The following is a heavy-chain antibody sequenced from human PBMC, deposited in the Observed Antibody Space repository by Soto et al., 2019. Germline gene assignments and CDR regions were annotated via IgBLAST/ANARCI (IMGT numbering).Heavy chain of an antibody. Sequence: SETLSLTCTVSGGSISSGGYYWSWIRQHPGKGLEWIGYIYYSGSAYYNPSLKSRVTIAVDTSKNQFSLKLSSVTAADTAVYYCATQPEDYYGMDVWGQGTTVTVSS. CDR1: GGSISSGGYY. CDR2: IYYSGSA. CDR3: ATQPEDYYGMDV. V-gene: IGHV4-31*02. J-gene: IGHJ6*02.